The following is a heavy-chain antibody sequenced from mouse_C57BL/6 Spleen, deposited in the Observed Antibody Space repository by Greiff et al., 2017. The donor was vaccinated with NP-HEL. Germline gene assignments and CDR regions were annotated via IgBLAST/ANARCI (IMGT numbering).Heavy chain of an antibody. V-gene: IGHV7-3*01. CDR2: IRNKANGYTT. CDR3: ARTVYDSSWFAY. J-gene: IGHJ3*01. D-gene: IGHD2-4*01. Sequence: EVMLVESGGGLVQPGGSLSLSCAASGFTFTDYYMSWVRQPPGKALEWLGFIRNKANGYTTEYSASVKGRFTISRDNSQSILYLQMNALRAEDSATYYCARTVYDSSWFAYWGQGTLVTVSA. CDR1: GFTFTDYY.